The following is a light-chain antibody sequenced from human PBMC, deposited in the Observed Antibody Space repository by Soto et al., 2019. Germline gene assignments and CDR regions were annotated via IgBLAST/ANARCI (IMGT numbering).Light chain of an antibody. CDR1: QSIRSW. CDR2: EAS. V-gene: IGKV1-5*01. J-gene: IGKJ1*01. Sequence: DIQMTQDPATLSATAGDRVTITCRSSQSIRSWLAWYQHKPGKAPKLLSYEASNLDSGVPSRFSGSGSGTEFSLTISNLQPDDCATYYCQQYETYWTFGQGPRVEIK. CDR3: QQYETYWT.